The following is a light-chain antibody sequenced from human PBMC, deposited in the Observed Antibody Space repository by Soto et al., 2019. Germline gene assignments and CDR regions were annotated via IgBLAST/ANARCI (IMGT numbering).Light chain of an antibody. CDR1: QTISTY. J-gene: IGKJ1*01. Sequence: DIQMTQSPSSLSASVGDRVTITCRASQTISTYLNWYQQHPGKAPKLLISAASNVQSGVPSRFSGSGSGTDFTLTISSLQPEDFATYYCQESYSIAFGQGTKVEVK. V-gene: IGKV1-39*01. CDR2: AAS. CDR3: QESYSIA.